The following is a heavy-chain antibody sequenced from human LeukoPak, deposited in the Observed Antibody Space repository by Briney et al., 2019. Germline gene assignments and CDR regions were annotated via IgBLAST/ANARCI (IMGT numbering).Heavy chain of an antibody. CDR1: GYTFTSYD. Sequence: ASVKVSCKASGYTFTSYDINWVRQDTGQGLEWVGWMNPNSGNTGYAQKFQGRVTMTRNTSISTAYMELSSLRSEDTAVYYCARDTRRDDSSGYYSPSDYFDYWGQGTLVTVSS. CDR2: MNPNSGNT. J-gene: IGHJ4*02. D-gene: IGHD3-22*01. CDR3: ARDTRRDDSSGYYSPSDYFDY. V-gene: IGHV1-8*01.